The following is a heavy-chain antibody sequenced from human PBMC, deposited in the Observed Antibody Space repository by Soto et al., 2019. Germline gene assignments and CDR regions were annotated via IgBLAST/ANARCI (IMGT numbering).Heavy chain of an antibody. CDR2: ISYSGNT. CDR1: GGSISNFY. Sequence: SETLSLTCTVSGGSISNFYWSWIRQPPGKGLEWIGYISYSGNTNYNPSLKSRVSISVDTSKNQLSLNLTSVTAADTAVYYCARDPYSSTWGAECFHHWGQGTLVTVSS. D-gene: IGHD6-13*01. CDR3: ARDPYSSTWGAECFHH. J-gene: IGHJ1*01. V-gene: IGHV4-59*01.